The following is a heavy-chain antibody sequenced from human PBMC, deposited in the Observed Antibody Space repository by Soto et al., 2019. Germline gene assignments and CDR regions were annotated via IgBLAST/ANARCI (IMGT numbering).Heavy chain of an antibody. Sequence: APVKVCCKDSGDTFTGYYMQWVRQATGQGLEWMGWINPNSGGTNYAQKFQGWVTMTRDTSISTAYMELSRLRSDDTAVYYCARSFGSGWRYYFDYWGQGTLVTVSS. J-gene: IGHJ4*02. V-gene: IGHV1-2*04. CDR2: INPNSGGT. D-gene: IGHD6-19*01. CDR3: ARSFGSGWRYYFDY. CDR1: GDTFTGYY.